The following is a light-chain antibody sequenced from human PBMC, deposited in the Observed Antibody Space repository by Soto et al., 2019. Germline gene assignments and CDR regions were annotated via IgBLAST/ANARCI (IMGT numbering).Light chain of an antibody. CDR1: QSVFYSSNNKNY. V-gene: IGKV4-1*01. CDR3: QQYYSTPPT. J-gene: IGKJ4*01. CDR2: WAS. Sequence: DIVMTQSPDSLAASLGERATINCKSSQSVFYSSNNKNYLAWYQQKPGQPPKLLIYWASTRESGVPDRFSGRGSGTDFTLTISSLQAEDVAVYYCQQYYSTPPTFGGGTKVEIK.